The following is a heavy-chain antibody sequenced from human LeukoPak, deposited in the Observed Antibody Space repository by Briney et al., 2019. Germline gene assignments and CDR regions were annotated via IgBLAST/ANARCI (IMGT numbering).Heavy chain of an antibody. D-gene: IGHD5-24*01. CDR1: GGSFSGYY. V-gene: IGHV4-34*01. Sequence: PSETLSLTCAVYGGSFSGYYWSWIRQPPGKGLEWIGEINHSGSTNYNPSLKSRVTISVDTSKNQFSLKLSSVPAADTAVYYCARGGMALYNWFDPWGQGTLVTVSS. J-gene: IGHJ5*02. CDR2: INHSGST. CDR3: ARGGMALYNWFDP.